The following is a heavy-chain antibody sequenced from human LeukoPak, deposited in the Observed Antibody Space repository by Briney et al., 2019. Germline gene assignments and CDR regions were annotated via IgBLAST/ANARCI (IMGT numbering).Heavy chain of an antibody. CDR3: ARGLRDGYTMRFDP. V-gene: IGHV4-61*09. CDR2: IYASGST. Sequence: SQTLSLTCTVSGGSITSSGYYWNWIRQPAGKGLEWIGHIYASGSTNYRPFLKGRLTISVTTSKNKFSLMLISVTAADTAVYYCARGLRDGYTMRFDPWGKGTLVTVSS. J-gene: IGHJ5*02. CDR1: GGSITSSGYY. D-gene: IGHD5-24*01.